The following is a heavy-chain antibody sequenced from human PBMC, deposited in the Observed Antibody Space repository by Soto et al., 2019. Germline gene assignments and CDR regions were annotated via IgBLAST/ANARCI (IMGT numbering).Heavy chain of an antibody. CDR3: ARNYGSGRLGDY. J-gene: IGHJ4*02. Sequence: QVQLVESGGGVVQPGRSLRLSCAASGFTVSSHGMHWVRQAPGKGLEWVALIWSDGSNKYYAESVKGRFTISRDNSKNSLYLQMNSLSAEDTAVYYCARNYGSGRLGDYWGQGTLVTVAS. D-gene: IGHD3-10*01. V-gene: IGHV3-33*01. CDR1: GFTVSSHG. CDR2: IWSDGSNK.